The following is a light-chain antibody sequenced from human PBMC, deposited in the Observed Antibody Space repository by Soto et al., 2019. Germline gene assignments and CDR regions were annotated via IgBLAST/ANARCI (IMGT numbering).Light chain of an antibody. CDR1: NIGSKV. V-gene: IGLV3-21*02. J-gene: IGLJ2*01. Sequence: SSELTQPPSVSVAPGQTARISCGGGNIGSKVVHWFQQKPGQAPLLVAYDDRARPSGIPERFSGSNSGNTATLTISGAEAGDEADYYCQVWDSSRNRVFGGGTKLTVL. CDR2: DDR. CDR3: QVWDSSRNRV.